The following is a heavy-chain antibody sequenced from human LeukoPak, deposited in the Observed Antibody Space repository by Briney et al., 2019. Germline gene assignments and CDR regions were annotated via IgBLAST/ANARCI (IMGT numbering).Heavy chain of an antibody. Sequence: GGSLRLSCAASGFTFSSHSLMWVRQAPGKGLEWVSSISPDSGHIYYADSVKGRFTISRDNAENSLFLQMNSLGAEDTAVYYCAPFSAVTHYYFDYWGQGTLVTVSS. D-gene: IGHD6-13*01. J-gene: IGHJ4*02. CDR3: APFSAVTHYYFDY. CDR1: GFTFSSHS. V-gene: IGHV3-21*01. CDR2: ISPDSGHI.